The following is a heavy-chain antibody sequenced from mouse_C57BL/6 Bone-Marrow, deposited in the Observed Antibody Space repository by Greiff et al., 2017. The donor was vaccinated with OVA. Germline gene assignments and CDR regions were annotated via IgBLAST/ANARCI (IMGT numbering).Heavy chain of an antibody. V-gene: IGHV1-19*01. J-gene: IGHJ2*01. CDR2: INPYNGGT. D-gene: IGHD3-3*01. Sequence: LVEPGASVKMSCKASGYTFTDYYMNWVKQSHGKSLEWIGVINPYNGGTSYNQKFKGKATLTVDKSSSTAYMELNSLTSEDSAVYYCARRGTLYYFDYWGQGTTLTVSS. CDR3: ARRGTLYYFDY. CDR1: GYTFTDYY.